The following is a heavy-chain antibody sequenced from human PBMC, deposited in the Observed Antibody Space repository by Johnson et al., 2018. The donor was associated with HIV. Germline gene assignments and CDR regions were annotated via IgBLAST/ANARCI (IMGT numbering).Heavy chain of an antibody. CDR3: AKDLPSGWDGGDAFDI. D-gene: IGHD6-19*01. Sequence: QVQLVESGGGLVQPGGSLRLSCAASGFTFDDYGMSWVRQAPGKGLEWVAVISYDGSNKYYADSVKGRFTISRDNSKNTLYLQMNSLRPEDTAVYYCAKDLPSGWDGGDAFDIWGQGTMVIVSS. CDR2: ISYDGSNK. V-gene: IGHV3-30*18. J-gene: IGHJ3*02. CDR1: GFTFDDYG.